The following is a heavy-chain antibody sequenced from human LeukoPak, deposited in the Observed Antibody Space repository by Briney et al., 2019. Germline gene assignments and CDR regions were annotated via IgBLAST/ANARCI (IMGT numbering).Heavy chain of an antibody. V-gene: IGHV3-9*01. CDR2: ISWNSGSI. CDR1: GFTFDDYA. J-gene: IGHJ1*01. CDR3: AKVDGYCSSTSCYSDAEYFQH. Sequence: GRSLRLSCAASGFTFDDYAMHWVRQAPGKGLEWVSGISWNSGSIGYADSVKGRFTISRDNAKNSLYLQMNSLRAEDTALYYCAKVDGYCSSTSCYSDAEYFQHWGQGTLVTVSS. D-gene: IGHD2-2*02.